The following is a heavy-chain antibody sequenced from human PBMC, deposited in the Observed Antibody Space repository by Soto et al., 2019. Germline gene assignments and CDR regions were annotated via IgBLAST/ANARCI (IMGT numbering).Heavy chain of an antibody. CDR1: GGSISSYY. J-gene: IGHJ4*02. V-gene: IGHV4-59*08. Sequence: PSETLSLTCTVSGGSISSYYWSWIRQPPGKGLEWIGYIYYSGSTNYNPSLKSRVTISVDTSKNQFSLKLSSVTAADTAVYYCATSPLSSWYIPLDYWGQGTLVTVSS. CDR3: ATSPLSSWYIPLDY. CDR2: IYYSGST. D-gene: IGHD6-13*01.